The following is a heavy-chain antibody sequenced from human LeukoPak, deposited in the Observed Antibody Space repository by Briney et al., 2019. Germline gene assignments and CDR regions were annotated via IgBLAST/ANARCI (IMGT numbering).Heavy chain of an antibody. Sequence: GGSLRLSCAASGFTLNSYWMHWVRQAPGKGLVWVSRINGDGSSTTYADSVKGRFTISRDNAKNTLYLQMNSLRAGDTAVFYCARSPVQYCGGDCDAFAIWGQGTMVTVSS. CDR2: INGDGSST. CDR1: GFTLNSYW. D-gene: IGHD2-21*02. CDR3: ARSPVQYCGGDCDAFAI. V-gene: IGHV3-74*01. J-gene: IGHJ3*02.